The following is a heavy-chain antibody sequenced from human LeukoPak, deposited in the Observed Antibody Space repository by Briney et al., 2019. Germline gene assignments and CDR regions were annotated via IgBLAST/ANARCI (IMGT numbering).Heavy chain of an antibody. CDR2: INHSGST. J-gene: IGHJ3*02. CDR1: GGSFSGYY. CDR3: ARPTTVTTTAFDI. Sequence: SETLSLTCAVYGGSFSGYYWNWIRQPPGKGLEWIGEINHSGSTNYNPSLKSRVTISVDTSKNQFSLKLSSVTAADTAVYYCARPTTVTTTAFDIWGQGTMVTVSS. D-gene: IGHD4-11*01. V-gene: IGHV4-34*01.